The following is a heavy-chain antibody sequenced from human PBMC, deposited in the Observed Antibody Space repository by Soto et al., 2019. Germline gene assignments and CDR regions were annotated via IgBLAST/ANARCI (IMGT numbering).Heavy chain of an antibody. CDR1: GGTFSSYT. CDR2: IIPILGIA. CDR3: ARDYRPAGLNFDI. J-gene: IGHJ3*02. Sequence: SVKVSCKASGGTFSSYTISWVRQAPGQGLEWMGRIIPILGIANYAQKFQGRVTITADKSTSTAYMELSSLRSEDTAVYYCARDYRPAGLNFDIWGQGTMVTVSS. V-gene: IGHV1-69*04. D-gene: IGHD1-26*01.